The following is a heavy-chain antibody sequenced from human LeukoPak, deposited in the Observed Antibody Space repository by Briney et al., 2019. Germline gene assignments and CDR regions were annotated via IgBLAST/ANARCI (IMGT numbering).Heavy chain of an antibody. J-gene: IGHJ4*02. D-gene: IGHD5/OR15-5a*01. CDR1: GFTVSSNY. CDR2: IYSGGST. CDR3: AREGTAVSTYLDY. V-gene: IGHV3-66*01. Sequence: GGSLRLSCAASGFTVSSNYMSWVRHAPGKGLEWVSVIYSGGSTYYADSVKGRLTISRDNSKNTLYLQMNSLRAEDTAVYYCAREGTAVSTYLDYWGQGTLVTVSS.